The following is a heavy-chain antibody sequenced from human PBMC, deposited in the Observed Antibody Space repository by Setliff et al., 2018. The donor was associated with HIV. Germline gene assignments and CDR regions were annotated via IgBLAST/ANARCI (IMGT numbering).Heavy chain of an antibody. CDR3: ARGVSQAYTYGSGAYYYFDF. V-gene: IGHV1-18*01. CDR1: GYTFNSYG. Sequence: VASVKVSCKASGYTFNSYGISWVRQAPGQGPEWVGWIATYNGNTNYAQRLQSRVTLTTDTSTSTAYMELRSLRFDDTAVYFCARGVSQAYTYGSGAYYYFDFWGLGTLVTVSS. D-gene: IGHD6-19*01. J-gene: IGHJ4*02. CDR2: IATYNGNT.